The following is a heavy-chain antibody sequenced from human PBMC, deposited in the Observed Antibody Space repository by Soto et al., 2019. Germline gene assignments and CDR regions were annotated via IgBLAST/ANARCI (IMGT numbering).Heavy chain of an antibody. V-gene: IGHV3-23*01. Sequence: LRLSCTASGFTFSDYAMSWVRQPPGKGLEWVSVISAGGSTYYADSVKGRFTVSRANSKNTLYLQMNSLRAEDTAVYYCANVPIWCSSTSCYTEGLDYWGQETLDTVSS. CDR3: ANVPIWCSSTSCYTEGLDY. CDR2: ISAGGST. CDR1: GFTFSDYA. J-gene: IGHJ4*02. D-gene: IGHD2-2*02.